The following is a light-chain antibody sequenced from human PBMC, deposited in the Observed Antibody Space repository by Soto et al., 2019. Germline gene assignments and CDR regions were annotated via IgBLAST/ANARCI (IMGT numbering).Light chain of an antibody. Sequence: QSVLPQPPSVSGAPRQRVTISCTGSSSNIGAGYDVHWYQQPPGTAPKLLIYGNSNRPSGVPDRFSASKSGTSASLAITGLQAEDEADYYCQSYDSSLSGWVFGGGTQRTVL. CDR2: GNS. CDR3: QSYDSSLSGWV. V-gene: IGLV1-40*01. CDR1: SSNIGAGYD. J-gene: IGLJ3*02.